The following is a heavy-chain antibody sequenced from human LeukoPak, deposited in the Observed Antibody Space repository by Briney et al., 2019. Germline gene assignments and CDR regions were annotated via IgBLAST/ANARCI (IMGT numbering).Heavy chain of an antibody. Sequence: SETLSLTCTVSGGSINSYYWSWIRQPPGKGLEWIGYIYYTGNKYYNPSLKRRITISLDTSKNQLSLSLTSVTAADTAVYHCARERPIDCTSTSCYFVSDLWGQGTMVTVSS. J-gene: IGHJ3*01. CDR3: ARERPIDCTSTSCYFVSDL. D-gene: IGHD2-2*01. CDR2: IYYTGNK. CDR1: GGSINSYY. V-gene: IGHV4-30-4*08.